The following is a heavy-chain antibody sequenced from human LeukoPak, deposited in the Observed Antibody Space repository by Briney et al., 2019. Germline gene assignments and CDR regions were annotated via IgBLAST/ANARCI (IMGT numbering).Heavy chain of an antibody. CDR3: ARDRGIVGALGY. V-gene: IGHV3-53*01. J-gene: IGHJ4*02. CDR1: GFTVSRNY. CDR2: NYSGGST. D-gene: IGHD1-26*01. Sequence: GGSLRLSCAASGFTVSRNYISWVRRPPGKGLEWVSVNYSGGSTYYADSVKGRFTISRDNSKNTLYLQMNSLRVEDTAVYYCARDRGIVGALGYWGQGTLVTVSS.